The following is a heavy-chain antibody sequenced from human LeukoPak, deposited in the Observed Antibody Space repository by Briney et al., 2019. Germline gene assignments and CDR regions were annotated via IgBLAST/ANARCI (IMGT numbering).Heavy chain of an antibody. CDR1: GFTFSDYY. CDR3: ARYEQWLACDY. CDR2: ISSSGSTI. J-gene: IGHJ4*02. V-gene: IGHV3-11*01. D-gene: IGHD6-19*01. Sequence: PGGPLRLSCAASGFTFSDYYMSWIRQAPGKGLERVSYISSSGSTIYYADSVKGRFTISRDNAKNSLYLQMNSLRAEDTAVYYCARYEQWLACDYWGQGTLVTVSS.